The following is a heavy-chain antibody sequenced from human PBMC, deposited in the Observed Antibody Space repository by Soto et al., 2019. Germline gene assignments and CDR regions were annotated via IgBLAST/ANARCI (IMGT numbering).Heavy chain of an antibody. V-gene: IGHV4-59*01. J-gene: IGHJ4*02. Sequence: LSLTCTVSGGSISSNYWTWIRQPPGKGLEWIGYVYNSGSTNYNPSLKSRVTISEDTSKSQFSLKVNSMTAADTAVYYCAGYRREAVAGYTLDNWGQGILVTVS. CDR2: VYNSGST. CDR3: AGYRREAVAGYTLDN. CDR1: GGSISSNY. D-gene: IGHD6-13*01.